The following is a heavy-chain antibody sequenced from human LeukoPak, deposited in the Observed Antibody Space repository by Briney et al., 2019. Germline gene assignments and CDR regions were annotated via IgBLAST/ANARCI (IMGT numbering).Heavy chain of an antibody. D-gene: IGHD6-19*01. CDR1: GGSISNYY. V-gene: IGHV4-4*07. Sequence: SETLSLTCTVSGGSISNYYWSWIRQPAGKGLDWIGRIYSSGSTNYSPSLRSRVTMSVDTSKNQFSLKLSSVTAADTAVYYCARLASGWYFSFDYWGQGTLVTVSS. J-gene: IGHJ4*02. CDR2: IYSSGST. CDR3: ARLASGWYFSFDY.